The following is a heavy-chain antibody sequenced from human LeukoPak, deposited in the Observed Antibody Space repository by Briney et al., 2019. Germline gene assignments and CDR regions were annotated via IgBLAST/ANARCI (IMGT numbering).Heavy chain of an antibody. CDR1: GFTFSSYS. Sequence: PGGSPRLSCAASGFTFSSYSMNWVRQAPGKGLEWVSSISSSSSYIYYADSVKGRFTISRDNAKNSLYLQMNSLRAEDTAAYYCARYSSSYNWYFDLWGRGTLVTVSS. D-gene: IGHD6-13*01. V-gene: IGHV3-21*01. CDR3: ARYSSSYNWYFDL. J-gene: IGHJ2*01. CDR2: ISSSSSYI.